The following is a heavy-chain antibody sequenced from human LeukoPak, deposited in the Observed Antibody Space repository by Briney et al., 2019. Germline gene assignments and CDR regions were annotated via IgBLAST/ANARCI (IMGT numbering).Heavy chain of an antibody. V-gene: IGHV3-21*01. CDR2: ISSSSSYI. J-gene: IGHJ4*02. CDR3: ARDPYSGSYVFDY. CDR1: GFTFSSYA. Sequence: PGGSLRLSCAASGFTFSSYAMSWVRQAPGKGLEWVSSISSSSSYIYYADSVKGRFTISRDNAKNSLYLQMNSLRAEDTAVHYCARDPYSGSYVFDYWGQGTLVTVSS. D-gene: IGHD1-26*01.